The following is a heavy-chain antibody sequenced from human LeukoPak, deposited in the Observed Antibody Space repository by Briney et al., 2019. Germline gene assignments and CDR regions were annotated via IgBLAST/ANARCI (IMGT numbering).Heavy chain of an antibody. CDR1: GFTFSSYW. Sequence: GGSLRLSCAASGFTFSSYWMHWVRQAPGKGLVWVSRLNRDGTFTNYADSVKGRFTISRDNAKNTLYLQMNSLRADDTAVYYCARNSAVYGDYGGHDYWGQGALVTVSS. CDR2: LNRDGTFT. V-gene: IGHV3-74*01. J-gene: IGHJ4*02. CDR3: ARNSAVYGDYGGHDY. D-gene: IGHD4-17*01.